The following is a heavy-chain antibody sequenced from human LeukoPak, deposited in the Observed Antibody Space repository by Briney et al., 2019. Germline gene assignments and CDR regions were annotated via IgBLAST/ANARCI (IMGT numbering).Heavy chain of an antibody. D-gene: IGHD3-10*01. CDR3: ARRPGTVSLDY. CDR1: GGSISSSSYY. J-gene: IGHJ4*02. Sequence: SETLSLTCTVSGGSISSSSYYWGWIRQPPGKGLEWIGYISYSGSTNYNPSLKSRVTISVDTAKNQFSLRLSSVTAADTAIYYCARRPGTVSLDYWGQGTLVTVSS. V-gene: IGHV4-61*05. CDR2: ISYSGST.